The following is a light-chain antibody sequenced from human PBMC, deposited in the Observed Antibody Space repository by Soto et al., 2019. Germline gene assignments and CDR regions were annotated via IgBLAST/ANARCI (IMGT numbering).Light chain of an antibody. J-gene: IGKJ3*01. CDR2: GAS. Sequence: EIVMTQSPATLSVSPGERATLSCRASQSVRSNLAWYQQKPGQAPRLLIYGASTRASGTPARFSGSGSGTEFTLTISSLQSEDFAVYYCQQYSDWPPFTFGPGTKVDIK. CDR1: QSVRSN. V-gene: IGKV3-15*01. CDR3: QQYSDWPPFT.